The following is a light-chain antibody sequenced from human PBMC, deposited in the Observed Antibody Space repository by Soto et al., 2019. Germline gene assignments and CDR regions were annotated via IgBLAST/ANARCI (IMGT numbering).Light chain of an antibody. J-gene: IGLJ2*01. CDR1: SSDVGGYNY. Sequence: QSALTQPASVSGYLGQSITISCTGTSSDVGGYNYVSWYQHHPGKDPKVVIFEVTKRPSGVSSRFSGSKSGNTASLTVSGLQAEDEGDYYCSSFTSSSTVLFGGGTKLTVL. CDR3: SSFTSSSTVL. V-gene: IGLV2-14*01. CDR2: EVT.